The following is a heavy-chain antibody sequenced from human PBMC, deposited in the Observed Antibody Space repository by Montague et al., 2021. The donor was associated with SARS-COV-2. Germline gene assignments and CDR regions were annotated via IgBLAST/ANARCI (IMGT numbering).Heavy chain of an antibody. Sequence: CAISGDSVSSNSATWHWIRQSPSRGLEWLARTYYRSKWYNEYAVSVKSRINIIPDTSKNHLSLQVNSVTPEDTAVYYCAREGEWELQGPRHSSFYFAMDVWGQGTSVTVSS. J-gene: IGHJ6*02. CDR1: GDSVSSNSAT. D-gene: IGHD1-26*01. CDR2: TYYRSKWYN. V-gene: IGHV6-1*01. CDR3: AREGEWELQGPRHSSFYFAMDV.